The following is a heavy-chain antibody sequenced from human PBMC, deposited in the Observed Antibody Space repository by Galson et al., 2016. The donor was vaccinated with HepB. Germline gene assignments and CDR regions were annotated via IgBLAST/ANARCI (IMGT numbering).Heavy chain of an antibody. V-gene: IGHV1-46*01. D-gene: IGHD1-26*01. CDR1: GYTFTSYY. CDR2: INPSGGST. J-gene: IGHJ4*02. Sequence: SVKVSCKASGYTFTSYYMHWVRQAPGQGLEWMGLINPSGGSTTYAQNFQGRVTMTRDTSTSTVYMELSSLRSEDTAVYYCARVTTLAYYFDYWGQGTLVTVSS. CDR3: ARVTTLAYYFDY.